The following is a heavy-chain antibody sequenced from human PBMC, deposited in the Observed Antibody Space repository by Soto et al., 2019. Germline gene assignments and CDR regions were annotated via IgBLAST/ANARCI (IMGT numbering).Heavy chain of an antibody. V-gene: IGHV3-7*01. CDR1: GFTFSSYW. CDR3: ARAGRITIFSTGYPLNAFDI. D-gene: IGHD3-9*01. J-gene: IGHJ3*02. CDR2: IKQDGSEK. Sequence: EVQLVESGGGLVQPGGSLRLSCAASGFTFSSYWMSWVRQAPGKGLEWVANIKQDGSEKYYVDSVKGRFTISRDNAKNSLYLQMNSRRAEDTAVYYCARAGRITIFSTGYPLNAFDIWGQGTMVTVSS.